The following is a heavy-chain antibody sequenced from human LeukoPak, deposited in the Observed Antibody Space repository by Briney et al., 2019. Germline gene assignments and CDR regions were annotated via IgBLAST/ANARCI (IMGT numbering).Heavy chain of an antibody. V-gene: IGHV4-38-2*02. CDR2: IYHSGST. J-gene: IGHJ4*02. CDR3: ARDPDTAMVKGY. CDR1: GYSLSSGYY. Sequence: SETLSLTCTVSGYSLSSGYYWGWIRQPPGKGLEWIGSIYHSGSTYYNPSLKSRVTISVDTSKNQFSLKLSSVTAADTAVYYCARDPDTAMVKGYWGQGTLVTVSS. D-gene: IGHD5-18*01.